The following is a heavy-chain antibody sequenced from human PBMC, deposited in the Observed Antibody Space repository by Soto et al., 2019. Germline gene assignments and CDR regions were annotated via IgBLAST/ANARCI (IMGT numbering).Heavy chain of an antibody. V-gene: IGHV3-21*01. CDR1: GFTFSSYS. CDR3: ARHSGYDLSGWFDP. CDR2: ISSSSSYI. Sequence: GSLRLSCAASGFTFSSYSMNWVRQAPGKGLEWVSSISSSSSYIYYADSVKGRFTISRDNAKNSLYLQMNSLRAEDTAVYYCARHSGYDLSGWFDPWGQGTLVTVSS. J-gene: IGHJ5*02. D-gene: IGHD5-12*01.